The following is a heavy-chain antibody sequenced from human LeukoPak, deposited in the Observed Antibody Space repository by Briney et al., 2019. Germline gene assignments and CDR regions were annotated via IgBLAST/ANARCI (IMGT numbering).Heavy chain of an antibody. CDR3: ASLGYSYGF. D-gene: IGHD5-18*01. J-gene: IGHJ4*02. CDR1: GGSISSYY. CDR2: IYDSGTT. V-gene: IGHV4-59*12. Sequence: PSETLSLTCTVSGGSISSYYWSWIRQPPGKGLEWIGYIYDSGTTNYNPSLKSRVTMSVDTSKNQFPLKLSSVTAADTAVYYCASLGYSYGFWGQGTLVTVSS.